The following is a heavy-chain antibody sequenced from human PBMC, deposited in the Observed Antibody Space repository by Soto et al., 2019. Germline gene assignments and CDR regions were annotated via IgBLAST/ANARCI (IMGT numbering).Heavy chain of an antibody. CDR3: AREGFPYGLDY. CDR1: GFNVSSKY. CDR2: TYTGGNS. Sequence: EVQLVETGGGLIQPGGSLSLSCAASGFNVSSKYMHWVRQAPGKGLEWVSLTYTGGNSFYASSVKGRFIVSRDISKNTLYLQMNSLSAEDTAVYYCAREGFPYGLDYWGQGSLVTVSS. J-gene: IGHJ4*02. D-gene: IGHD3-10*01. V-gene: IGHV3-53*02.